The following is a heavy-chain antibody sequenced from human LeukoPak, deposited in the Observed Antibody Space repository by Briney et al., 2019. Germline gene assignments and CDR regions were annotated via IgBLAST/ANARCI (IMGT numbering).Heavy chain of an antibody. CDR2: INTDGSST. J-gene: IGHJ2*01. CDR3: ARDRSLYCSSTSCYTREYWYFDL. D-gene: IGHD2-2*02. CDR1: GFTFSSYW. V-gene: IGHV3-74*01. Sequence: PGGSLRLSSAASGFTFSSYWMHWVRQAPGKGLVWVSRINTDGSSTSYADSVKGRFTISRDNAKNTLYLQMNSLRAEDTAVYYCARDRSLYCSSTSCYTREYWYFDLWGRGTLVTVSS.